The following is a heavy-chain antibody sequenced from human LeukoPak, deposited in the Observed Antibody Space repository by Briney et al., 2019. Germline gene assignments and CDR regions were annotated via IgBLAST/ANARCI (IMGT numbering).Heavy chain of an antibody. J-gene: IGHJ4*02. CDR3: ARGGYYQDY. CDR2: IYHSGST. V-gene: IGHV4-38-2*02. Sequence: KPSETLSLTCSVSGGSISSYYWSWIRQPPGKGLEWIGSIYHSGSTYYNPSLKSRVTISVDTSKNQFSLKLSSVTAADTAVYYCARGGYYQDYWGQGTLVTVSS. D-gene: IGHD1-26*01. CDR1: GGSISSYY.